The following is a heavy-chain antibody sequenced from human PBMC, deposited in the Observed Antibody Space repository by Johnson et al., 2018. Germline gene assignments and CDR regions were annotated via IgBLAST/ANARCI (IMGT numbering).Heavy chain of an antibody. CDR3: ATAGHFSHMDF. J-gene: IGHJ6*03. CDR1: GFTFGSRA. V-gene: IGHV3-23*04. CDR2: ISGNGDDT. Sequence: VQLVQSGGGLVQPGGSRRLSCAASGFTFGSRAITWVRQAPGKGLEWVPTISGNGDDTYYPDSVKGRFILSRDNSKNTLDLQMNTLRVEDTAVYYCATAGHFSHMDFWGKGTTVTVSS.